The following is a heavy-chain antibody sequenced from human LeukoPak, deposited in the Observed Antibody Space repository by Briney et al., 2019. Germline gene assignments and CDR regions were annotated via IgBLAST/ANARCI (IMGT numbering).Heavy chain of an antibody. J-gene: IGHJ5*02. CDR1: GYTFTGYY. V-gene: IGHV1-2*02. CDR3: ARDYGYSYGFGP. D-gene: IGHD5-18*01. CDR2: IHPNSGGT. Sequence: ASVKVSCKASGYTFTGYYLHWVRQAPGQGLEWMGWIHPNSGGTNYAQKFQGRVTMTRDTSISTAYMELSRLRSDDTAVYFCARDYGYSYGFGPWGQGTLVTVSS.